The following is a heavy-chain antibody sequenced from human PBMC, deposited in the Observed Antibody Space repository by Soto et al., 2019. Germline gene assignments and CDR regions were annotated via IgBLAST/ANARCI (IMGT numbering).Heavy chain of an antibody. CDR1: GYTFTSYG. CDR3: AGEALAQGGFDI. V-gene: IGHV1-18*04. CDR2: ISAYNGNT. J-gene: IGHJ3*02. D-gene: IGHD6-13*01. Sequence: ASVKVSCKASGYTFTSYGSSWVRQAPGQGLEWMGWISAYNGNTNYAQKLQGRVTMTTDTSTRTAYMELRSLRSDDTAVYYCAGEALAQGGFDIWGQGTMVTVSS.